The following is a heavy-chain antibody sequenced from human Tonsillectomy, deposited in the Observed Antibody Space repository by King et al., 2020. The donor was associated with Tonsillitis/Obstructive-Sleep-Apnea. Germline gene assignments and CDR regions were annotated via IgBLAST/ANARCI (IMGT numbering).Heavy chain of an antibody. CDR3: ARGYYYDSSGYYPSVDAFDI. V-gene: IGHV5-51*03. CDR2: IYPGDSDT. J-gene: IGHJ3*02. Sequence: QLVQSGAEVKKPGASLKISCKGSGYSFTSYWIGWVRQMPGKGLEWMGIIYPGDSDTRYSPSFQGQVTISADKSISTAYLQWSSLKASDTAMYYCARGYYYDSSGYYPSVDAFDIWGQGTMVTVSS. D-gene: IGHD3-22*01. CDR1: GYSFTSYW.